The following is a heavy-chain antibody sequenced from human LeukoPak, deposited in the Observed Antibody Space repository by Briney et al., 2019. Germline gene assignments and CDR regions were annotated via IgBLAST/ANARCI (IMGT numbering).Heavy chain of an antibody. J-gene: IGHJ4*02. CDR3: ARVAEAAAFDY. CDR2: IYSGGST. Sequence: QPGGSLRLSCAASGFTVSSNYMSWVRQAPGKGLEWGSVIYSGGSTYYSDSVKGRFTISRNNSKNTLYLQMNSLRAEDPAVYYCARVAEAAAFDYWGQGTLVTVSS. CDR1: GFTVSSNY. V-gene: IGHV3-53*01. D-gene: IGHD6-13*01.